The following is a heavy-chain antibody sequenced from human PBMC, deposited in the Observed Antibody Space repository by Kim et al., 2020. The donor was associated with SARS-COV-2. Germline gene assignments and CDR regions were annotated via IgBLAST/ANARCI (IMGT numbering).Heavy chain of an antibody. V-gene: IGHV1-46*01. Sequence: ASVKVSCKASGYTFTSYYMHWVRQAPGQGLEWMGIINPSGGSTSYAQKFQGRVTMTRDTSTSTVYMELSSLRSEDTAVYYCASDNPEYSYSGYDWGSGYYYYGMDVWGQGTTVTVSS. CDR2: INPSGGST. CDR3: ASDNPEYSYSGYDWGSGYYYYGMDV. D-gene: IGHD5-12*01. CDR1: GYTFTSYY. J-gene: IGHJ6*02.